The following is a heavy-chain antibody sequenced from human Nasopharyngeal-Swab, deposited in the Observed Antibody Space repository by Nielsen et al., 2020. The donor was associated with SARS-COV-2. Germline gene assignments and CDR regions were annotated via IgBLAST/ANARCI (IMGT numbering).Heavy chain of an antibody. J-gene: IGHJ4*02. CDR3: ARDESGSSSFDY. V-gene: IGHV3-30*04. CDR2: ISYDGSNK. CDR1: GFTFNTYA. D-gene: IGHD1-26*01. Sequence: GGSLRLSCAASGFTFNTYAMHWVRQAPGKGLEWVAFISYDGSNKYYADSVKGRFTISRDNSKNTLYLQMNSLRAEDTAVYYCARDESGSSSFDYWGQGTLVTVSS.